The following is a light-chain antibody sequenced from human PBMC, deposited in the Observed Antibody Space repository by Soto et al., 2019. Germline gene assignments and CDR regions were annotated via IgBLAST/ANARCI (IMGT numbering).Light chain of an antibody. J-gene: IGLJ2*01. Sequence: QSVLTQPPAVSAAPGQKLTISCAGTTSNIGDNYVSWYQQVPGAAPKLLMYDNDKRPSGIPDRFSGSKSGTSATLGITGLQTGDEVDYYCGTWDSSLSAVVFGGGTKLTVL. CDR1: TSNIGDNY. V-gene: IGLV1-51*01. CDR2: DND. CDR3: GTWDSSLSAVV.